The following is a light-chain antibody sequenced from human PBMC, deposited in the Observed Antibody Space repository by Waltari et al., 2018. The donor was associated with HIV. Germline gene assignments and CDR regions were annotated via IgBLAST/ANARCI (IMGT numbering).Light chain of an antibody. CDR2: DDS. V-gene: IGLV2-23*01. Sequence: QSALTQPASVSGSLGQSITISCTGASTNVGSYSLVSWDQNSPGQAPTLIIYDDSKRPLGISSRFSGSKSGNTASLTISGLQSGDEADYDCCSYGGDDTLVFGGGTKVTAL. CDR3: CSYGGDDTLV. J-gene: IGLJ3*02. CDR1: STNVGSYSL.